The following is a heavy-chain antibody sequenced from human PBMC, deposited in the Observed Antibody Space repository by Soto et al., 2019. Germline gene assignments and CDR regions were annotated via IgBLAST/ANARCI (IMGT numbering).Heavy chain of an antibody. CDR3: ASFTKGGYYDFWSGYYNNYYYYMDV. CDR2: IYHSGST. Sequence: PSETLSLTCAVSSGSISSSNWWSWVRQPPGKGLEWIGEIYHSGSTNYNPSLKSRVTISVDKSKNQFSLKLSSVTAADTAVYYCASFTKGGYYDFWSGYYNNYYYYMDVWGKGTTVTVSS. CDR1: SGSISSSNW. J-gene: IGHJ6*03. V-gene: IGHV4-4*02. D-gene: IGHD3-3*01.